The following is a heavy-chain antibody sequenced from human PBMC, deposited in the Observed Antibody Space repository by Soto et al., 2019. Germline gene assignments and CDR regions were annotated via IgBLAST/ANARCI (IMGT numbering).Heavy chain of an antibody. CDR2: IDNAGVGT. CDR1: GVTFRNIA. V-gene: IGHV3-23*05. Sequence: ILYCAASGVTFRNIAMTWVRQAPGPGPEGVSTIDNAGVGTHYADSVKGRLIISRDNSRNAVDLQMDNLGADDTALYYCVSWVSDHFDYWGPGTQVTVSS. D-gene: IGHD2-8*01. J-gene: IGHJ4*02. CDR3: VSWVSDHFDY.